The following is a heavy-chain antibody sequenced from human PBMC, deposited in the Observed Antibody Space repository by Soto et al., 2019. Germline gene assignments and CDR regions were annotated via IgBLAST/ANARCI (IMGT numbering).Heavy chain of an antibody. CDR3: AKASISVAGRYYFDS. D-gene: IGHD6-19*01. CDR2: ISGGGAGI. J-gene: IGHJ4*02. CDR1: GFIFSSYA. Sequence: EVQLLESGGGLVQPGGSLRLSCAASGFIFSSYAMSWVRRAPGKGLEWVSGISGGGAGIYYADSVKGRFTISRDNSKNTLYLQLNSLRAEDTAVYYCAKASISVAGRYYFDSWGQGTLATVSS. V-gene: IGHV3-23*01.